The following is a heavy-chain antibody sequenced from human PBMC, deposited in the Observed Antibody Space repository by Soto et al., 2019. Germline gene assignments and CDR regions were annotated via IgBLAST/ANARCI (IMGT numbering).Heavy chain of an antibody. CDR2: INHSGST. Sequence: PSETLSLTCAVYGGSFSGYYWSWIRQPPGKGLEWIGEINHSGSTNYNPSLKSRVTISVDTSKNQFSLKLSSVTAADTAVYYCARAPITIFGVAPYYFDYWGQGTLVTVS. CDR1: GGSFSGYY. V-gene: IGHV4-34*01. J-gene: IGHJ4*02. D-gene: IGHD3-3*01. CDR3: ARAPITIFGVAPYYFDY.